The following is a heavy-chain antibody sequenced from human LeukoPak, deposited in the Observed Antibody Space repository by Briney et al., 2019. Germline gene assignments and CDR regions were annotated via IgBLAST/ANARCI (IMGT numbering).Heavy chain of an antibody. CDR1: GFPFSSYE. V-gene: IGHV3-48*03. D-gene: IGHD4-17*01. CDR2: IDSSGITV. CDR3: ARDSVGDLLDY. J-gene: IGHJ4*02. Sequence: ESGGGLVQPGGSLRLSCAGSGFPFSSYEMNWLRQAPGKGLEWVSHIDSSGITVYYRDSVKGRFTISRDNAKNSIYLQMDSLRVEDTAIYYCARDSVGDLLDYWGQGTLVTVSS.